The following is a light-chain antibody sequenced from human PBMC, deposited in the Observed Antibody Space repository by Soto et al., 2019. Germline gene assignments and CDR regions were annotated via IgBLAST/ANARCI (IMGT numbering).Light chain of an antibody. CDR1: QSVSSSY. Sequence: EIVLTQSPATLSLSPGERATLSCRASQSVSSSYLAWYQQKPGQAPRLLIYGASSRATGIPDRFSGSGSGTEFTLTISSLQSEDFAVYYCQQYNSYWTFGQGTKADIK. V-gene: IGKV3-20*01. J-gene: IGKJ1*01. CDR3: QQYNSYWT. CDR2: GAS.